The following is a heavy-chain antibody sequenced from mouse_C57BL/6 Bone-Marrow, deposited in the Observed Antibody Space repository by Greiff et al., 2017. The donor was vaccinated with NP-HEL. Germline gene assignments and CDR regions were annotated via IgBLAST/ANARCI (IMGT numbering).Heavy chain of an antibody. D-gene: IGHD1-1*01. Sequence: QVQLQQSGAELVKPGASVKLSCKASGYTFTSYWMQWVKQRPGQGLEWIGEIDPSDSYTNYNQKFKGKATLTVDTSSSTAYMQLSSLTSEDSAVYYGARLLRDPPYAMDYWGQGTSVTVSS. CDR1: GYTFTSYW. CDR2: IDPSDSYT. CDR3: ARLLRDPPYAMDY. V-gene: IGHV1-50*01. J-gene: IGHJ4*01.